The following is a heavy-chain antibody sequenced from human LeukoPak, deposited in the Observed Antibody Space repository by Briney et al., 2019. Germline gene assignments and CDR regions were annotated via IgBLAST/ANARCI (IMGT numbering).Heavy chain of an antibody. D-gene: IGHD1-14*01. J-gene: IGHJ4*02. CDR3: VCGSGYFFDY. V-gene: IGHV4-39*01. CDR2: IYSTVTT. Sequence: SETLSLTCTVSGASIGRSSNYYWGWIRQPPGKGLEWIGTIYSTVTTYHNPSLKSRLTISVDTSKNQFSLKLTSVTAADTAVFYCVCGSGYFFDYWGQGTLVTVSS. CDR1: GASIGRSSNYY.